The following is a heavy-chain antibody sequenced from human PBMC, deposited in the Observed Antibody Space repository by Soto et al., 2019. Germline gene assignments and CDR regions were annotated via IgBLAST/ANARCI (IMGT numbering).Heavy chain of an antibody. D-gene: IGHD2-2*01. J-gene: IGHJ4*02. CDR1: SGSISSYY. CDR2: IYYSGNT. Sequence: TSETLSLTCTVSSGSISSYYWNWIRQPPGKGLEWIGSIYYSGNTNYSPSLKSRVTISVDMSKKQFSLKLTSVTAADTAMYYCARGYCSSTSCYEFDYWGQGTLVTVSS. V-gene: IGHV4-59*01. CDR3: ARGYCSSTSCYEFDY.